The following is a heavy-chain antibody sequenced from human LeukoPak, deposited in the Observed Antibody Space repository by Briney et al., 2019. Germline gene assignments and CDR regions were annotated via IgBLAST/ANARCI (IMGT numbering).Heavy chain of an antibody. V-gene: IGHV3-7*03. Sequence: PGGSLRPSCAASGFTFSSYTMSWVRQAPGKGLEWVANINQGESEKYYVDSVWGRFTISRDNAKNSLNLQMNSLRVEDTAVYYCARERDGRYFDYWGQGTLVTVSS. CDR1: GFTFSSYT. CDR3: ARERDGRYFDY. CDR2: INQGESEK. J-gene: IGHJ4*02.